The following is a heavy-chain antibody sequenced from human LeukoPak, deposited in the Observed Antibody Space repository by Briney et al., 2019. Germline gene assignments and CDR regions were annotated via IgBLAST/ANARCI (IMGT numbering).Heavy chain of an antibody. J-gene: IGHJ3*02. Sequence: SETLSLTCTVSGGSISSYYWSWIRQPPGKGLEWIGYIYYSGSTNYNPSLESRVTISVDTSKNQFSLKLSSVTAADTAVYYCATKYSSSWYDAFDIWGQGTMVTVSS. CDR2: IYYSGST. CDR1: GGSISSYY. CDR3: ATKYSSSWYDAFDI. V-gene: IGHV4-59*01. D-gene: IGHD6-13*01.